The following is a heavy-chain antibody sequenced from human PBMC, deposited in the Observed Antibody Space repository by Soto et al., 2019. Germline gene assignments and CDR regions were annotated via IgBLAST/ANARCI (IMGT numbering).Heavy chain of an antibody. CDR1: GYAFTTYG. CDR2: ISAHNGNT. Sequence: QVHLVQSGAEVKKPGASVKVSCKGSGYAFTTYGITWVRQAPGQGLEWMGWISAHNGNTNYAQKLQGSVTVTRDTSTSTAYMELSSLRSDDTAVYYCARGRYGDYWGQGALVIVSS. J-gene: IGHJ4*02. CDR3: ARGRYGDY. V-gene: IGHV1-18*01. D-gene: IGHD1-1*01.